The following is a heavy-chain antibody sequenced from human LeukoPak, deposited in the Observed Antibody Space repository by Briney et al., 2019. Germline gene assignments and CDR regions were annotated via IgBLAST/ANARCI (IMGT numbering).Heavy chain of an antibody. CDR2: INSDGSST. CDR3: ARESGYDYAVVKN. Sequence: PGGSLRLSCAASGFTFSSYWMHWVRQAPGKGLVWVPRINSDGSSTSYADSVKGRFTISRDNAKNTLYLQMNSLRAEDTAVYYCARESGYDYAVVKNWGQGTLVTVSS. V-gene: IGHV3-74*01. D-gene: IGHD5-12*01. J-gene: IGHJ4*02. CDR1: GFTFSSYW.